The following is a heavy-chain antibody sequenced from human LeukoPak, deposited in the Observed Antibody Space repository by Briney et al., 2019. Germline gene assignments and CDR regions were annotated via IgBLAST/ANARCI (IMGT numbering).Heavy chain of an antibody. D-gene: IGHD3-10*01. J-gene: IGHJ3*02. V-gene: IGHV1-2*02. Sequence: ASVKVSCKASGYTFSGYYMHWVRQARGQGLEWMGWINPNSGGTNYAQKFQGRVTMTRDTSISTAYMELSRLRSDDTAVYYCARASSPHYYGSGSFFVFGAFDIWGQGTMVTVSS. CDR2: INPNSGGT. CDR1: GYTFSGYY. CDR3: ARASSPHYYGSGSFFVFGAFDI.